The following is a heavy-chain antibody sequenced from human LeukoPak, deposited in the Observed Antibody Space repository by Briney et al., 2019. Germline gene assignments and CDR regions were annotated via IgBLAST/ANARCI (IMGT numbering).Heavy chain of an antibody. V-gene: IGHV3-9*01. Sequence: PGRSLRLSCAASGFTFDDYAMHWVRQAPGKGLEWVSGISWNSGIIGYADSVKGRFTISRDNAKNSLYLQMNSLRTEDTALYYCAKGGSSWKIDYWGQGSMVTVSS. CDR3: AKGGSSWKIDY. D-gene: IGHD6-13*01. CDR2: ISWNSGII. J-gene: IGHJ4*02. CDR1: GFTFDDYA.